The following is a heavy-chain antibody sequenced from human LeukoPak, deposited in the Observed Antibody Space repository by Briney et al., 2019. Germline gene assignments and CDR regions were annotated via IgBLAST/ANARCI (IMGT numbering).Heavy chain of an antibody. Sequence: SGTLSLTCAVSGGSISSGGYSWSWIRQPPGKGLEWIGYIYHSGSTYYNPSLKSRVTISVDRSKNQFSLKLSSVTAADTAVYFCARIYCSSTSCYLDYWGQGTLVTVSS. J-gene: IGHJ4*02. CDR3: ARIYCSSTSCYLDY. D-gene: IGHD2-2*01. CDR2: IYHSGST. CDR1: GGSISSGGYS. V-gene: IGHV4-30-2*01.